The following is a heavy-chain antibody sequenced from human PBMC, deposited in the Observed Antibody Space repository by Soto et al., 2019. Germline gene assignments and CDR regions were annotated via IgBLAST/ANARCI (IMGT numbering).Heavy chain of an antibody. J-gene: IGHJ4*02. V-gene: IGHV3-21*01. CDR2: ISSSSSYI. CDR1: GFTFSSYS. D-gene: IGHD6-6*01. Sequence: EVQLGESGGGLVKPGGSLRLSCAASGFTFSSYSMNWVRQAPGKGLEWVSFISSSSSYIYYADSVKGRFTISRDNAKNSLYLQMNSLRAEDTAVYYCVRSSSPTSISIFFDSWGQGTLVTVSS. CDR3: VRSSSPTSISIFFDS.